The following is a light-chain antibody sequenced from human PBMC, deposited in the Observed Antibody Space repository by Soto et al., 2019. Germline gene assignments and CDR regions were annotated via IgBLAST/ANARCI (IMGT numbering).Light chain of an antibody. V-gene: IGLV2-14*01. J-gene: IGLJ1*01. Sequence: QSALTQPASVSGSPGQSITISCTGSGRDIGAYDYVSWYQQHPGKAPKLLIYGVKNRPSGVSYRFSASTSAFTASLTISGLQAEDEAHYYCSSYTTSYFYVFGPGTKVTVL. CDR1: GRDIGAYDY. CDR2: GVK. CDR3: SSYTTSYFYV.